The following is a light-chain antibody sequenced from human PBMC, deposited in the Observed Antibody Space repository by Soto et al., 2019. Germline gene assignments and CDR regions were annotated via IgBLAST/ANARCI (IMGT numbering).Light chain of an antibody. CDR1: SSDVGGYNY. CDR3: SSYTSSSIDYV. J-gene: IGLJ1*01. V-gene: IGLV2-14*01. Sequence: QFALTQPASVSGSPGQSITISCTGTSSDVGGYNYVSWYQQHPGKAPKLMIYEVSNRPSGVSNRFSGSKSGNTASLTISRLQAEDEADYYCSSYTSSSIDYVFGTGTKLTVL. CDR2: EVS.